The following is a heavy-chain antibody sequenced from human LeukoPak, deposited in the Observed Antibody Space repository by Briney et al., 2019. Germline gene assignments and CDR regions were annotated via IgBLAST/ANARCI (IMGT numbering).Heavy chain of an antibody. Sequence: PSETLSLTCTVSGGSISDYYWSWIRQPPGKGLEWIGYINYNGGTKYNASLKSRVIISLDTSKNQVSLKMTSVTAADTAVYYCARDRGGPGRFDPWGQGTLVTVSS. J-gene: IGHJ5*02. V-gene: IGHV4-59*01. D-gene: IGHD3-10*01. CDR3: ARDRGGPGRFDP. CDR2: INYNGGT. CDR1: GGSISDYY.